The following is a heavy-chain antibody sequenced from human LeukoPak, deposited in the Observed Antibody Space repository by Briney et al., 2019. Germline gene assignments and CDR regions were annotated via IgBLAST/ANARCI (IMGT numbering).Heavy chain of an antibody. CDR1: GFTFSSNS. D-gene: IGHD3-16*02. V-gene: IGHV3-21*01. CDR3: ASRSEFDY. Sequence: AGSLRLSCGVSGFTFSSNSMNWVRQAPGKGLEWVSSISSSSSYISYADSVKGRFTISRDNAKNSLYLQMNSLRAEDTAVYYCASRSEFDYWGQGTLVTVSS. J-gene: IGHJ4*02. CDR2: ISSSSSYI.